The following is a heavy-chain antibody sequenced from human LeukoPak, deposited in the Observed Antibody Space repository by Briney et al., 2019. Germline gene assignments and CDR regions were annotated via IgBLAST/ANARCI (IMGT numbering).Heavy chain of an antibody. CDR3: ARRVPTQVITDYFDY. D-gene: IGHD3-16*01. V-gene: IGHV3-7*01. J-gene: IGHJ4*02. CDR1: GFTLSNYW. Sequence: GGSLRLSCAASGFTLSNYWMSWVRQAPGKGLEWVANIREDGSEKHYVDSVKGRFTISRDNAKKSLFLQMNSLRVEDTAVYYCARRVPTQVITDYFDYWGQGTLVTVSS. CDR2: IREDGSEK.